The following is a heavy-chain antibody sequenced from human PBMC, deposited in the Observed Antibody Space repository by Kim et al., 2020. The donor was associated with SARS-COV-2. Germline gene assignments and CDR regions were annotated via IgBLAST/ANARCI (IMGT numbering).Heavy chain of an antibody. D-gene: IGHD2-15*01. CDR1: GGSISSSSYY. CDR3: ARGLVVGAAPEGYYFDY. J-gene: IGHJ4*02. CDR2: IYYSGST. V-gene: IGHV4-39*07. Sequence: SETLSLTCTVSGGSISSSSYYWGWIRQPPGKGLEWIGSIYYSGSTYYNPSLKSRVTISVDTSKHQFSLKLSSVTAADTAVYYCARGLVVGAAPEGYYFDYWGQGTLVTVSS.